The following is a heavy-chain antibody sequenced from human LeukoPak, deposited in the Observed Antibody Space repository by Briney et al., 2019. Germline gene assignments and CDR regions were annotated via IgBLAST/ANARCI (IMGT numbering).Heavy chain of an antibody. J-gene: IGHJ3*02. CDR3: ARLMRHMMEDVYDI. CDR1: GFTLRSYG. D-gene: IGHD3-16*01. Sequence: PGGSLRLSCAASGFTLRSYGMSWVRQAPGKGLEWVSFISGTGLSTYYAGSVKGRFTISRDNSKSTLFMQMNSLRVEDTAVYYCARLMRHMMEDVYDIWGQGTMVTVSS. V-gene: IGHV3-23*01. CDR2: ISGTGLST.